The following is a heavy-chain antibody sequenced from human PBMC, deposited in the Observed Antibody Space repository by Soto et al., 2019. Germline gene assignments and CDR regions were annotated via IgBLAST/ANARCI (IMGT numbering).Heavy chain of an antibody. CDR1: GGTFSSYA. V-gene: IGHV1-69*01. J-gene: IGHJ6*02. D-gene: IGHD6-19*01. CDR2: IIPIFGTA. CDR3: AREGSSSSGWYSPPYYYGMDV. Sequence: QVQLVQSGAEVKKPGSSVKVSCKASGGTFSSYAISWVRQAPGQGLEWMGGIIPIFGTANYAQKFQGRVRITADESTSTAYMELSSLRSEDTAVYYCAREGSSSSGWYSPPYYYGMDVWGQGTTVTVSS.